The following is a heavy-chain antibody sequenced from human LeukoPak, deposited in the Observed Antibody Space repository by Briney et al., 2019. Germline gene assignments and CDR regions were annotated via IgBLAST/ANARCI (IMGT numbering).Heavy chain of an antibody. Sequence: GESLKISCKGSGYSFTSYWIGWVRQMPGKGLKWMGIIYPGDSDTRYSPSFQGQVTISADKSISTAYLQWSSLKASDTAMYYCARPPRQTIAAADPPDYWGQGTLVTVSS. CDR1: GYSFTSYW. CDR2: IYPGDSDT. D-gene: IGHD6-13*01. CDR3: ARPPRQTIAAADPPDY. J-gene: IGHJ4*02. V-gene: IGHV5-51*01.